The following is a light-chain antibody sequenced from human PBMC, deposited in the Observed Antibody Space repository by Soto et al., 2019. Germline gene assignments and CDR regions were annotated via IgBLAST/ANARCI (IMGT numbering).Light chain of an antibody. CDR3: QQYYSYPRWT. CDR1: QGISSY. Sequence: AIRMTQSPSSFSASTGDRVTITCRASQGISSYLAWYQQKPGKAPKLLIYAASTLQSGVPSRFSGSGSRTDFTLTISCLQSEDFATYYCQQYYSYPRWTFGQGTKVEIK. V-gene: IGKV1-8*01. J-gene: IGKJ1*01. CDR2: AAS.